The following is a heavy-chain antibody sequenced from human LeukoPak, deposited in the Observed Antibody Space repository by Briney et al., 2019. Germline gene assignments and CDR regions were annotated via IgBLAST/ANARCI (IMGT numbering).Heavy chain of an antibody. V-gene: IGHV3-66*01. CDR1: GFTVTSDY. CDR2: ISSGGNT. Sequence: GGSLRLSCAASGFTVTSDYVTWVRQAPGKGLEWVSIISSGGNTYYADTVKGRFIISRDNSKNTLYLQMHSLRAEDTAVYYCARDPYCSGGSCYQAWGQGTLVTVSS. J-gene: IGHJ5*02. CDR3: ARDPYCSGGSCYQA. D-gene: IGHD2-15*01.